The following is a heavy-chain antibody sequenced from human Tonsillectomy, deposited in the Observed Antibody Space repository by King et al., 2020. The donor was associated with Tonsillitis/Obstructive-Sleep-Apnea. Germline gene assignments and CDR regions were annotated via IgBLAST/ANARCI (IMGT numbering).Heavy chain of an antibody. V-gene: IGHV3-23*04. Sequence: QLVQSGGGLVQPGGSLRLYCAASRFTFSSYAMSWVRQAPGKGLEWVSGISGSGGSTYYADSVKGRFTISRDNSKNTLYLQMNSLRAEDTAVYYCAKAFSLGYYYYYIDVWGKGTTVTVSS. CDR3: AKAFSLGYYYYYIDV. CDR2: ISGSGGST. D-gene: IGHD2/OR15-2a*01. J-gene: IGHJ6*03. CDR1: RFTFSSYA.